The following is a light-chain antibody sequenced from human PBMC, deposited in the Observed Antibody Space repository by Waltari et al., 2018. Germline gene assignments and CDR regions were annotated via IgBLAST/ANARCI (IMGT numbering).Light chain of an antibody. CDR1: QDINTY. J-gene: IGKJ2*01. Sequence: QLTQSPSSLSASVGDRVTITCRASQDINTYLAWYQLKPGKAPKLLISTSSTLQTGVPSRFSGSGSGPDFTLTITSLQPEELATYYCQQLNTYPYTFGQGTKLEIK. CDR3: QQLNTYPYT. V-gene: IGKV1-9*01. CDR2: TSS.